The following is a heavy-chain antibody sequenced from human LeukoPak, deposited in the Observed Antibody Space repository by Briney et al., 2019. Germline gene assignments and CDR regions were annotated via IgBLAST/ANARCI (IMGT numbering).Heavy chain of an antibody. Sequence: ASVKVSCEASGYTFTTYDINWVRQATGQGLEWMGWMNPNNGNTGYAQKFQGRVTITRDTSISTAYMELSGLKSEDTAVYYCARGITDFWTGYYFFDYWGQGTLVTVSS. CDR2: MNPNNGNT. D-gene: IGHD3/OR15-3a*01. J-gene: IGHJ4*02. CDR1: GYTFTTYD. CDR3: ARGITDFWTGYYFFDY. V-gene: IGHV1-8*03.